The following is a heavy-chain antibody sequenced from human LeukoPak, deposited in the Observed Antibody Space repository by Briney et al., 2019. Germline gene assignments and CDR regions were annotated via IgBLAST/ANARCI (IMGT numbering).Heavy chain of an antibody. J-gene: IGHJ4*02. CDR2: INPNSGGT. CDR3: AREYYYDSSGYGY. V-gene: IGHV1-2*02. D-gene: IGHD3-22*01. Sequence: GALVKVSCKASGYTFTGYYMHWVRQAPGQGLEWMGWINPNSGGTNYAQKFQGRVTMTRDTSISTAYMELSRLRSDDTAVYYCAREYYYDSSGYGYWGQGTLVTVSS. CDR1: GYTFTGYY.